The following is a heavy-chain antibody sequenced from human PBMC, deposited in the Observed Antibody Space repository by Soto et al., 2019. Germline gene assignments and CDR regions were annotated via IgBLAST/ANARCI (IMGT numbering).Heavy chain of an antibody. CDR1: GFTFSSKA. D-gene: IGHD6-19*01. CDR2: ISGSGGST. V-gene: IGHV3-23*01. J-gene: IGHJ4*02. Sequence: EVQLLESGGGLVQPGGSLNPSCAPSGFTFSSKAMSWVPRAPGKGLEWASAISGSGGSTYYADSVKGRFTISRDNSKNTLYLQMNSLRAEDTAVYYCARRYSSGWYLDYWGQGTLVTVSS. CDR3: ARRYSSGWYLDY.